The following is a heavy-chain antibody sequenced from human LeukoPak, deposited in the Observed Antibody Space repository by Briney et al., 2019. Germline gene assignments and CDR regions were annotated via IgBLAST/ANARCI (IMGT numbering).Heavy chain of an antibody. V-gene: IGHV4-4*07. CDR2: IYSSGTT. CDR3: ASGSSGYDP. D-gene: IGHD5-12*01. CDR1: GGSISSYY. Sequence: SETLSLTCTVSGGSISSYYWSWIRQPAGKGLEWIGRIYSSGTTIYNPSLKSRVTMSVGTSKNQFSLKLSSVTAADTAVYFCASGSSGYDPWGQGTLVTVSS. J-gene: IGHJ5*02.